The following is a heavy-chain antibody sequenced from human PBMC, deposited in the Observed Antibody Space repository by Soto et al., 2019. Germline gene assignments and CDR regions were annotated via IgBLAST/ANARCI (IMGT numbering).Heavy chain of an antibody. CDR2: IYYSGST. J-gene: IGHJ6*02. V-gene: IGHV4-59*08. CDR3: ARGPWIVGATPGYYYGMDV. CDR1: GGSISSYY. Sequence: QVQLQESGPGLVKPSETLSLTCTVSGGSISSYYWSWIRQPPGKGLEWIGYIYYSGSTNYNPSLKRRVTISVDTSKNLFSLKLSSVTAADTAVYYCARGPWIVGATPGYYYGMDVWGQGTTVTVSS. D-gene: IGHD1-26*01.